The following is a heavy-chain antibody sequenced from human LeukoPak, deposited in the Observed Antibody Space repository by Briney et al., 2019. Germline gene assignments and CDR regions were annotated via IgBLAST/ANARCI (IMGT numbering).Heavy chain of an antibody. V-gene: IGHV3-74*01. CDR3: AREVGVRRGFSFPPGY. CDR1: GFTFSSYG. CDR2: INNDGSNS. D-gene: IGHD3-10*01. J-gene: IGHJ4*02. Sequence: PGRSLRLSCAASGFTFSSYGMHWVRQAPGKGLEWVSGINNDGSNSSYADSVKGRFTISRDNAKNTLYLQMNSLRAEDTAVYYCAREVGVRRGFSFPPGYWGQGALVTVSS.